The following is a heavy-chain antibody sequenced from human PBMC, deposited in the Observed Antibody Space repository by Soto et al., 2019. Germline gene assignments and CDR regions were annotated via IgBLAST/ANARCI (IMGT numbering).Heavy chain of an antibody. V-gene: IGHV3-30*19. CDR1: GFTFSSYG. CDR2: ISYDGSNK. J-gene: IGHJ4*02. CDR3: ARGAVGAYFDY. D-gene: IGHD1-26*01. Sequence: PGGSLRLSCAASGFTFSSYGMHWVRLAPGKGLEWVAVISYDGSNKYYADSVKGRFTISRDNSKNTLYLQMNSLRAEDTTVYYCARGAVGAYFDYWGQETLVTVSS.